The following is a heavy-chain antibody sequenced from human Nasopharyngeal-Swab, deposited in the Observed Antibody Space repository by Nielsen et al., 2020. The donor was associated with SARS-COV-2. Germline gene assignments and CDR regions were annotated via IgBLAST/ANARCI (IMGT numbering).Heavy chain of an antibody. Sequence: GESLKISCAASGFTFSSYAMSWVRQAPGKGLEWVSAISGSGGSIYYADSVKGRFTISRDNAKNTVFLQMNSLRGEDTAVYYCARDFDAADVSWGQGTLVTVSS. D-gene: IGHD3-9*01. CDR3: ARDFDAADVS. J-gene: IGHJ5*02. CDR1: GFTFSSYA. CDR2: ISGSGGSI. V-gene: IGHV3-23*01.